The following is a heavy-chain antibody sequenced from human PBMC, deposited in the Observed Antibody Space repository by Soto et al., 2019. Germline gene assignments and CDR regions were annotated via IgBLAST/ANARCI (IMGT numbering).Heavy chain of an antibody. D-gene: IGHD2-2*01. V-gene: IGHV3-9*01. CDR2: ISWNSGSI. J-gene: IGHJ4*02. CDR1: GFTFDDYA. Sequence: EVQLVESGGGLVQPGRSLRLSCAASGFTFDDYAMHWVRQAPGKGLEWVSGISWNSGSIGYADSVQGRFTISRDNAKNSLYLQMNSRRAEDTALYYWAKGGQLRTEGGGYWGQGTLVTVSS. CDR3: AKGGQLRTEGGGY.